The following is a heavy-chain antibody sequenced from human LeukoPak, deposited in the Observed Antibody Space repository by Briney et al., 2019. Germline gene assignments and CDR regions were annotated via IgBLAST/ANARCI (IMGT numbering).Heavy chain of an antibody. CDR1: GFTFSSYW. J-gene: IGHJ3*02. CDR2: IKQDGSEK. Sequence: GGSLRLSCAASGFTFSSYWMSWARQAPGKGLEWVGNIKQDGSEKYYVDSVKGRFTISRDNAKNSLYLQITSLRAEDTAVHYCARDAMIVDDASDIWGQGTMVTVSS. CDR3: ARDAMIVDDASDI. V-gene: IGHV3-7*01. D-gene: IGHD3-22*01.